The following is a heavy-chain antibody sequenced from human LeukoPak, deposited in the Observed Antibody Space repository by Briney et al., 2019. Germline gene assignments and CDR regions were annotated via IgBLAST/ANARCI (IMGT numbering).Heavy chain of an antibody. CDR2: ISGSGGST. Sequence: GGSLRLSCAASGFTFSSYGMHWVRQAPGKGLEWVSGISGSGGSTYYADSVKGRFTISRDNSKNTLYLQMNSLRAEDTAVYYCAKRYCSGGSCFDYWGQGTLVTVSS. V-gene: IGHV3-23*01. D-gene: IGHD2-15*01. J-gene: IGHJ4*02. CDR3: AKRYCSGGSCFDY. CDR1: GFTFSSYG.